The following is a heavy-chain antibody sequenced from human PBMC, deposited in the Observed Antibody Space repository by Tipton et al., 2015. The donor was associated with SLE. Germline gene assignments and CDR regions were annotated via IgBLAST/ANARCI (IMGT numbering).Heavy chain of an antibody. Sequence: GLVKPSETLSLTCTVSGGSISSYYWSWIRQPPGKGLEWIGYIYYSGSTNYNPSLKSRVTISVDTSKNQFSLKLSSVTAADTAVYYCARGREWEPPDYWGQGTLVSVSS. CDR1: GGSISSYY. D-gene: IGHD1-26*01. J-gene: IGHJ4*02. V-gene: IGHV4-59*01. CDR2: IYYSGST. CDR3: ARGREWEPPDY.